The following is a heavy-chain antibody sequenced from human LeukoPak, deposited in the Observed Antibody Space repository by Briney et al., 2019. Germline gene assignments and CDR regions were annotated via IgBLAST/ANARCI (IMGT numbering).Heavy chain of an antibody. J-gene: IGHJ4*02. Sequence: ASVKVSCKASGGTFGSYAISWVRQAPGQGLEWMGWTSGHNGKTDYGQKLQDRFTMTTDTSTSTVYMELRSLGSDDTAVYFCARSAFNKYYSDYWGQGTLVTVSA. CDR2: TSGHNGKT. CDR1: GGTFGSYA. CDR3: ARSAFNKYYSDY. V-gene: IGHV1-18*01.